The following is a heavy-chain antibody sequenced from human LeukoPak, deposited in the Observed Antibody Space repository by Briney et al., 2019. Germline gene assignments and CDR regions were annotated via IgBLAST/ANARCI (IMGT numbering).Heavy chain of an antibody. D-gene: IGHD1-26*01. CDR1: GFTFSSYG. V-gene: IGHV3-23*01. CDR3: AKHSGSYFIYYVDS. Sequence: GGSLRLSCAASGFTFSSYGMSWVRQAPGKGLEWVSTIGGSAYNTYYADSVKGRFTISRDNSANTLYLQMNSLRAEDTALYYCAKHSGSYFIYYVDSWGQGTLVTVSS. CDR2: IGGSAYNT. J-gene: IGHJ4*02.